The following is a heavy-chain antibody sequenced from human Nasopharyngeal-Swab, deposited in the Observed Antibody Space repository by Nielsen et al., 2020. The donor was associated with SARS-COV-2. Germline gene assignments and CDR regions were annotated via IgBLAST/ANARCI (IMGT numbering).Heavy chain of an antibody. J-gene: IGHJ5*02. Sequence: ASVKVSCKASGYTFTSYGISWVRQAPGQGLEWMGWISAYNGNTNYAQKLQGRVTMTRNTSISTAYMELSSLRSEDTAVYYCAREVIPANNWFDPWGQGTLVTVSS. D-gene: IGHD2-2*01. CDR2: ISAYNGNT. CDR1: GYTFTSYG. V-gene: IGHV1-18*01. CDR3: AREVIPANNWFDP.